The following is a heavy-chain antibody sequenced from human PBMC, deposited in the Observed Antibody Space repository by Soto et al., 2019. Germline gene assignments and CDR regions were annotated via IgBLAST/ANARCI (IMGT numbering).Heavy chain of an antibody. J-gene: IGHJ4*02. V-gene: IGHV3-21*01. CDR1: GFTFSSYS. D-gene: IGHD6-19*01. CDR3: ARDLAEVAVDF. CDR2: ISSRSSYI. Sequence: EVQLVEAGGGLVKPGGSLRLSCAASGFTFSSYSMNWVRQAPGKGLEWVSSISSRSSYIYYADSVKGRFTISRDNAKNSLYLQMNSLKAEETAVYYCARDLAEVAVDFWGQGTLVTV.